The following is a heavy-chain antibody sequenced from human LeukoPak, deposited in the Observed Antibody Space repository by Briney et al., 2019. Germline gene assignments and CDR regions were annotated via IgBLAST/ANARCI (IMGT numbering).Heavy chain of an antibody. D-gene: IGHD3-22*01. CDR2: IYYSGST. Sequence: PSETLSLTCTVSGGSISTYYWSWIRQPPGKGPEWIGYIYYSGSTNYNPSLKSRVTISLDTSKNQFSLKLNSVTAADTAMYYCARSFSPNYYDLLDYWGQGTLVTVSS. CDR3: ARSFSPNYYDLLDY. J-gene: IGHJ4*02. V-gene: IGHV4-59*01. CDR1: GGSISTYY.